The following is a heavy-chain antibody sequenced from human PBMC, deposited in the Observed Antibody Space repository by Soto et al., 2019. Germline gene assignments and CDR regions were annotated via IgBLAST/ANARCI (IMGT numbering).Heavy chain of an antibody. J-gene: IGHJ6*02. D-gene: IGHD3-10*01. Sequence: SETLSLTCTVSGGSISSADYYWSWIRQPPGKGLEWIGYIYYSGSTYYNPSLKSRVPISVDTSKNQFSLKLSSVTAADTAVYYCARVPLLWFGELDDYYYYYGMDVWGQGTTVTVSS. CDR1: GGSISSADYY. CDR3: ARVPLLWFGELDDYYYYYGMDV. CDR2: IYYSGST. V-gene: IGHV4-30-4*01.